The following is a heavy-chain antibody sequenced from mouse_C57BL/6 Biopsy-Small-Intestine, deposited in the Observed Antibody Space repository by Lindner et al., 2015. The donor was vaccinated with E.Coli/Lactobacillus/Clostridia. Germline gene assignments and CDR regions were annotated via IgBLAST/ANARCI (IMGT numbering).Heavy chain of an antibody. CDR2: IDPNSGGT. CDR1: GYTFTVYH. Sequence: SVKVSCKTSGYTFTVYHLHWLRQAPGRGLEWMGRIDPNSGGTMYAQKFQGRVTVTGDTSMSTAYLEVRGLRSNDTAMYYCAAGQRGYNYGLFDFWGQGTLISVSS. CDR3: AAGQRGYNYGLFDF. V-gene: IGHV1-72*04. J-gene: IGHJ2*01. D-gene: IGHD1-1*02.